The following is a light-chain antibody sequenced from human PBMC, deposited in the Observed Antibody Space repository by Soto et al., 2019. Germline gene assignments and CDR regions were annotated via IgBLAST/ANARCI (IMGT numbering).Light chain of an antibody. Sequence: EIVLTQSPGTLSLSPGERATLSCRASQSIGSNYVAWYQQKLGQPPRLLIYGASRRATGIPDRFSGRGSGTDFTLTISRLEPEDFAVYYCQQYGSSRYTFGQGTKLEIK. CDR3: QQYGSSRYT. J-gene: IGKJ2*01. CDR2: GAS. CDR1: QSIGSNY. V-gene: IGKV3-20*01.